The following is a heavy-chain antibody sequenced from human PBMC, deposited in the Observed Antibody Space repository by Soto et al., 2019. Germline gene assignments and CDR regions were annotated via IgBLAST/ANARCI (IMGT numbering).Heavy chain of an antibody. D-gene: IGHD6-6*01. CDR1: GFTFSNYG. V-gene: IGHV1-18*01. CDR2: ISAYNGIA. Sequence: GASVKVSCKASGFTFSNYGITWVRQAPGQGLEWMGWISAYNGIANYAQELQGRVTMTTDTSTSTAYMELRSLRSDDTAVYYCASRSGQLPYYFDYWGQGTMVTVYS. J-gene: IGHJ4*02. CDR3: ASRSGQLPYYFDY.